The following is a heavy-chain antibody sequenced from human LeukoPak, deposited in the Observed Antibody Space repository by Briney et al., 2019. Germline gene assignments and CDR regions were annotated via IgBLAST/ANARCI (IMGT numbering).Heavy chain of an antibody. D-gene: IGHD6-19*01. J-gene: IGHJ5*02. CDR2: IYYSGST. CDR1: GGSISSYY. CDR3: ARDALPVAGFWFDP. Sequence: SETLSLTCTVSGGSISSYYWSWIRQPPGKGLEWIGYIYYSGSTNYNPSLKSRVTISVDTSKNQFSLKLSSVTAADMAVYYCARDALPVAGFWFDPWGQGTLVTVSS. V-gene: IGHV4-59*12.